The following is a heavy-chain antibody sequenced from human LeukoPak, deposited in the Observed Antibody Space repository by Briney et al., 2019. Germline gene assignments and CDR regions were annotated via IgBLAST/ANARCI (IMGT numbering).Heavy chain of an antibody. CDR3: ARADPVAY. Sequence: ASVKLSCRASRDIFTGSFIHWVRQAPGQGLEWMGWMNSNTGGTKLAQKFRGRVTMTRDTSINTAYMELRYLRSDDTAVYYCARADPVAYWGQGTQVTVSS. J-gene: IGHJ4*02. V-gene: IGHV1-2*02. CDR2: MNSNTGGT. CDR1: RDIFTGSF.